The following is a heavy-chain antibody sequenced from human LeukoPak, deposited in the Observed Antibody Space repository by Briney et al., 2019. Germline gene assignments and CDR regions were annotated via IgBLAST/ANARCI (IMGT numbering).Heavy chain of an antibody. Sequence: GGSLRLSCEASGFSFTNSWMSWVRQAPGKGLEWVSVIYAGAQTYYADSVRGRFTSSRHISKNTLYLQMNSLRDEDTAVYYCARGRVRGDFDYWGQGTLVTVSS. CDR3: ARGRVRGDFDY. J-gene: IGHJ4*02. D-gene: IGHD3-10*01. CDR1: GFSFTNSW. V-gene: IGHV3-53*01. CDR2: IYAGAQT.